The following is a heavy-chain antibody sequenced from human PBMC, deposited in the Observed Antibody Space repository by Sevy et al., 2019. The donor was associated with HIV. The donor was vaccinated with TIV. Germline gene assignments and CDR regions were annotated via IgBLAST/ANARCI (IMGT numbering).Heavy chain of an antibody. V-gene: IGHV3-13*01. Sequence: GGSLRLSCAATAFTFSSYDMHWVRQVAGKGLEWVSSIGLCGDTYFAGSVKGRFTISRSKVKNYLYLQMTSLRAGDTAVYYCARETAADAFDVWGQGTFVTVSS. J-gene: IGHJ3*01. CDR1: AFTFSSYD. D-gene: IGHD6-13*01. CDR2: IGLCGDT. CDR3: ARETAADAFDV.